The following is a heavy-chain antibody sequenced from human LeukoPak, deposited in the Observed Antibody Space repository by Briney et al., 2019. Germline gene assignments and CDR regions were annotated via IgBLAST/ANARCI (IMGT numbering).Heavy chain of an antibody. CDR1: GFTFSNYA. CDR2: ISGSGDNT. Sequence: GGSLRLSCAASGFTFSNYAMSWVRQAPGKGLEWVSAISGSGDNTYYADSVEGRFTVSRDNSKNTLYVQMKSLRAEDTAVYYCAKDKGYSGFDANFDYWGPGALVTVSS. CDR3: AKDKGYSGFDANFDY. D-gene: IGHD5-12*01. V-gene: IGHV3-23*01. J-gene: IGHJ4*02.